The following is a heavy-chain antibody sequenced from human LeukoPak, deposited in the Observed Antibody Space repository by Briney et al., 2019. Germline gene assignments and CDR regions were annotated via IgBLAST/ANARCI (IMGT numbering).Heavy chain of an antibody. Sequence: PGGPLRLSCAASGLTFISYGMHWVRQAPGKGLEGVAFIRYDGSNKYYADSVKGRFTISRDNSKNTLYLQMNRLRAEDTAVYYCAKVRVGSYPVFDYWGQGTLVTVSS. J-gene: IGHJ4*02. CDR2: IRYDGSNK. CDR1: GLTFISYG. V-gene: IGHV3-30*02. CDR3: AKVRVGSYPVFDY. D-gene: IGHD1-26*01.